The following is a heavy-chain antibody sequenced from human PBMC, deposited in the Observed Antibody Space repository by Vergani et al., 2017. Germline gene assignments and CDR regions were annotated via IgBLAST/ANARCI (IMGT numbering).Heavy chain of an antibody. D-gene: IGHD2-21*02. CDR3: ARNPYCGDDCYSDAFDI. CDR1: GGSISSYY. V-gene: IGHV4-59*01. Sequence: QVQLHESGPGLVKPSETLSLTCTVSGGSISSYYWSWIRQPPGKGLEWIWYFYYSWSTTFNPSLRSRVTIPVDASKNQFSLKLSSVTAADTAVYYCARNPYCGDDCYSDAFDIWGEGTIVTVSS. CDR2: FYYSWST. J-gene: IGHJ3*02.